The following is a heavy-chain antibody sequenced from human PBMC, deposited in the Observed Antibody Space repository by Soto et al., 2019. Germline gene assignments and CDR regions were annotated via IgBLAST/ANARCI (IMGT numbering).Heavy chain of an antibody. V-gene: IGHV3-21*01. D-gene: IGHD5-18*01. J-gene: IGHJ4*01. Sequence: NWVRQAPGKGLEWVSTISKNRSEIYYADSVKGRFTITRDNAKNSLYLQMSSLRADDTAVYYCARDPIQDFD. CDR2: ISKNRSEI. CDR3: ARDPIQDFD.